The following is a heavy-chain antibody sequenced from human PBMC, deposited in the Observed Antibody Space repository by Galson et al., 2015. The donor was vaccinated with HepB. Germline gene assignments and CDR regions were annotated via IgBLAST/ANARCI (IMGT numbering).Heavy chain of an antibody. Sequence: SLRLSCAASGFTFSSYSMNWVRQVPGKGLEWVSYISSSRSSIYYADSVKGRFTISRDNAKNSLNLQMNSLRDEDTAVYYCAGRGYSYGFDYYYGMDVWGQGTTVTVAS. V-gene: IGHV3-48*02. CDR3: AGRGYSYGFDYYYGMDV. CDR2: ISSSRSSI. J-gene: IGHJ6*02. D-gene: IGHD5-18*01. CDR1: GFTFSSYS.